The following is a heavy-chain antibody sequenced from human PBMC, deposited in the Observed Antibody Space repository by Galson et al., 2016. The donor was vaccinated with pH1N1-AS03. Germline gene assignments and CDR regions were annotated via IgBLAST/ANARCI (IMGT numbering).Heavy chain of an antibody. CDR2: IQTTGNT. CDR3: ARDPPLEIGWYFDL. J-gene: IGHJ2*01. Sequence: SETLSFTCTVSGDSTFDYYWNWIRQPPGKGLEWIGYIQTTGNTKYNPSLKSRVTMSIDTSKNQFSLHLMSVTAADTALYYCARDPPLEIGWYFDLWGRGTLVTVSS. CDR1: GDSTFDYY. D-gene: IGHD3-3*01. V-gene: IGHV4-4*09.